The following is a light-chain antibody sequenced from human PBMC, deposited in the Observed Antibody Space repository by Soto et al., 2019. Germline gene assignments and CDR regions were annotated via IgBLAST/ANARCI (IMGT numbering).Light chain of an antibody. Sequence: IVMTQSPATLSVSPGERATLSCRASQNIYSNVAWYQQKPGQAPRLLIYGASSRATGIPDRFSGSGSGTDFTLTISRLEPEDFAVYYCQQYGSSPPVTFGPGTKVDIK. CDR1: QNIYSN. J-gene: IGKJ3*01. V-gene: IGKV3-20*01. CDR2: GAS. CDR3: QQYGSSPPVT.